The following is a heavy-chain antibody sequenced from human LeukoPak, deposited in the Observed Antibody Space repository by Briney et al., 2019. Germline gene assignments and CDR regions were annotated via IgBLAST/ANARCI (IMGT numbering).Heavy chain of an antibody. J-gene: IGHJ4*02. V-gene: IGHV4-30-2*01. CDR2: IYHSGST. Sequence: SQTLSLTCAVSGGSISSGGYSWSWIRQPPGKGLEWIGYIYHSGSTYFNPSLKSRVTISVDRSKNQFSLKLSSVTAADTAVYYCARGEVVTPPFFDYWGQGTLVTVSS. D-gene: IGHD4-23*01. CDR1: GGSISSGGYS. CDR3: ARGEVVTPPFFDY.